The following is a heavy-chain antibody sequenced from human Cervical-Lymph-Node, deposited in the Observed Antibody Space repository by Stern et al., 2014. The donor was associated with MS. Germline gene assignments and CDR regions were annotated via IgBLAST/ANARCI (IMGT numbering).Heavy chain of an antibody. CDR3: ARHQPAATFAMDV. D-gene: IGHD2-2*01. V-gene: IGHV5-51*01. CDR1: GYNFGDYW. J-gene: IGHJ6*02. CDR2: IFPADSDS. Sequence: EVQLVESGAEVKKPGESLKISCKGSGYNFGDYWIGWVRPKPGQGLEWIGTIFPADSDSRYSPSFEGQVTISADESISTAFLQSSSLKASDTGIYYCARHQPAATFAMDVWGQGTTVIVSS.